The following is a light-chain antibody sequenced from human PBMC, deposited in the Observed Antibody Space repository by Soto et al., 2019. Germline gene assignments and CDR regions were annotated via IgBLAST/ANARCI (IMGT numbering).Light chain of an antibody. CDR1: QGISSY. V-gene: IGKV1-8*01. CDR3: QQYYSYHSMYT. Sequence: AIRMTQSPSSLSASTGDRVTITCRASQGISSYLAWYQQKPGKAPKLLIYAASTLQSGVPSRFSGSGSGTDFTLTISCLQSEDFATYYCQQYYSYHSMYTFGQGTKLEIK. J-gene: IGKJ2*01. CDR2: AAS.